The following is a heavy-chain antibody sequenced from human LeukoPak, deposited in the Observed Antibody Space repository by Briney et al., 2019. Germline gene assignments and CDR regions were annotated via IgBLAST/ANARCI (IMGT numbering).Heavy chain of an antibody. CDR2: INWNGGST. CDR3: ARVDYSEGY. Sequence: GGSLRRSCAASGFTLDDYGMSWVRQAPGKGLEWVYGINWNGGSTGYADSVKGRFTISRDNAKNSLYLQMNSLRAEDTALYYCARVDYSEGYWGQGTLVTISS. V-gene: IGHV3-20*04. J-gene: IGHJ4*02. CDR1: GFTLDDYG. D-gene: IGHD4-11*01.